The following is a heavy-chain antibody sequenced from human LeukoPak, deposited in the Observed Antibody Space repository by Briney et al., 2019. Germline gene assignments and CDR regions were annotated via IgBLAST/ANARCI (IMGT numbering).Heavy chain of an antibody. V-gene: IGHV4-30-2*01. CDR3: ARGYGSGSYYFDY. CDR2: IYHSGST. Sequence: TSETLSLTCAVSGGSISSGGYSWSWIRQPPGKGLEWIVYIYHSGSTYYNPSLKSRVTISVDRSKNQSSLKLSSVTAADTAVYYCARGYGSGSYYFDYWGQGTLVTVSS. CDR1: GGSISSGGYS. D-gene: IGHD3-10*01. J-gene: IGHJ4*02.